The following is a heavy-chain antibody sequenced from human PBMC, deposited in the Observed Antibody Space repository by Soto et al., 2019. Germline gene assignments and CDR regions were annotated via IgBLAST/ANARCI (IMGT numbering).Heavy chain of an antibody. CDR2: IYHSGST. Sequence: PSETLSLTCAVSGGSISSSNWWSWVRQPPGKGLEWIGEIYHSGSTNYNPSLKNRVTISVDKSKNQFSLKLSSVTAADTAVYYCASLMYYYDSSGSPFWGRGTLVTVSS. V-gene: IGHV4-4*02. CDR1: GGSISSSNW. J-gene: IGHJ4*02. D-gene: IGHD3-22*01. CDR3: ASLMYYYDSSGSPF.